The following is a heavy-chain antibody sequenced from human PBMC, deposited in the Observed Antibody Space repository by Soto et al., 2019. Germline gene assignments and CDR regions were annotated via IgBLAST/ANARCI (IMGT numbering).Heavy chain of an antibody. CDR1: GYTFTSYG. J-gene: IGHJ6*02. V-gene: IGHV1-18*04. Sequence: QVQLVQSGAEVKKPGASVKVSCKASGYTFTSYGISWVRQAPGQRLEWMGWISAYNGNTNYAQKLQGRVTMTTDTSTSTADRELRSLRSDDTAVYYCARVIAVAGTYYYGMDVWGQGTTVTVSS. CDR2: ISAYNGNT. CDR3: ARVIAVAGTYYYGMDV. D-gene: IGHD6-19*01.